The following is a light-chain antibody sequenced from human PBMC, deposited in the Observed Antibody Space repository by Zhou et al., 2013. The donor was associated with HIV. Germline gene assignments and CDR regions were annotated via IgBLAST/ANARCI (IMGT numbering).Light chain of an antibody. V-gene: IGKV1-39*01. CDR1: QRISTY. Sequence: EIQMTQSPSSLSASVGDRVTISCRAGQRISTYVNWYQHRAGKPPNLLIFGGSYLQRGVPSRFIGSGSGTEFTLTISRLHPDDFATYYCQQSYDFPRTFGQGT. CDR2: GGS. CDR3: QQSYDFPRT. J-gene: IGKJ1*01.